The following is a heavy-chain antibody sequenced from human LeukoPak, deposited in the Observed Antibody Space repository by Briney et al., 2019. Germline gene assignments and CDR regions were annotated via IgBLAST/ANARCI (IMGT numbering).Heavy chain of an antibody. V-gene: IGHV3-21*01. D-gene: IGHD5-18*01. Sequence: GGSLRLSCAASGFTFNTYSMTWVRQAPGKGLEWVSFISPSREFIYYADSLKGRFTISRDNSKNTLYLQMNSLRPEDTAVYYCAKQEYTAMVPYFDYWGQGTLVTVSS. CDR3: AKQEYTAMVPYFDY. CDR1: GFTFNTYS. CDR2: ISPSREFI. J-gene: IGHJ4*02.